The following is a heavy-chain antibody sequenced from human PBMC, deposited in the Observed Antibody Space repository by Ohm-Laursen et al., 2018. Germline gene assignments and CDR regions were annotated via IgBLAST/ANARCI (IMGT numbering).Heavy chain of an antibody. J-gene: IGHJ2*01. V-gene: IGHV3-11*01. D-gene: IGHD4-17*01. Sequence: SLRLSCTASGFTFSDYYMSWIRQAPGKGLEWVSYISSSGSTIYYADSVKGRFTISRDNAKNSLYLQMNSLRAEDTAVYYCARDVIEGSYGDHSDRYFDLWGRGTLVTVSS. CDR1: GFTFSDYY. CDR2: ISSSGSTI. CDR3: ARDVIEGSYGDHSDRYFDL.